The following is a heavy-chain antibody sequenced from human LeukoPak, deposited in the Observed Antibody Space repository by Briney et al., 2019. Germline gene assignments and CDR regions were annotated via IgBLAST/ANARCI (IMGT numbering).Heavy chain of an antibody. CDR1: GGSISSSSYY. J-gene: IGHJ4*02. CDR3: ARAGGVDTAMDANFDY. V-gene: IGHV4-39*07. Sequence: PSETLSLTCTVSGGSISSSSYYWGWIRQPPGKGLEWIGSIYYSGNTYYNPSLKSRVTISVDTSKNQFSLRLSSVTAADTAMYYCARAGGVDTAMDANFDYWGQGTLVTVSS. D-gene: IGHD5-18*01. CDR2: IYYSGNT.